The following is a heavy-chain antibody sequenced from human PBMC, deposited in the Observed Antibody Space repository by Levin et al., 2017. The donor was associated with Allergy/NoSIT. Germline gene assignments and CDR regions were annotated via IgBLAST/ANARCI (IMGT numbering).Heavy chain of an antibody. D-gene: IGHD3-16*01. Sequence: PGESLKISCAASGFTFSSYAMHWVRQAPGKGLEWVAVISYDGSNKYYADSVKGRFTISRDNSKNTLYLQMNSLRAEDTAVYYCARGGGMITFGGVMPNYWGQGTLVTVSS. J-gene: IGHJ4*02. V-gene: IGHV3-30-3*01. CDR1: GFTFSSYA. CDR2: ISYDGSNK. CDR3: ARGGGMITFGGVMPNY.